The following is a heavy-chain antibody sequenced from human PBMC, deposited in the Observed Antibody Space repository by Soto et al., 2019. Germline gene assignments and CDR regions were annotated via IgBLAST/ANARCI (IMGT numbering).Heavy chain of an antibody. CDR3: ARVMVRGASYYYFGMDV. J-gene: IGHJ6*02. D-gene: IGHD3-10*01. Sequence: PETLSLTCTVSGGSISSYYWSWIRQPPGKGLEWIGYIYYSGSTNYNPSLKSRVTISVDTSKNQFSLKLNSVTAADTAVYYCARVMVRGASYYYFGMDVWGQGTTVTVSS. CDR1: GGSISSYY. V-gene: IGHV4-59*01. CDR2: IYYSGST.